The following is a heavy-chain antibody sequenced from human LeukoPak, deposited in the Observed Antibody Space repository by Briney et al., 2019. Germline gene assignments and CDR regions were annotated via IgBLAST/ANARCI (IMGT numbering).Heavy chain of an antibody. Sequence: GGSLRLSCAASGFAFGDNWMHWVRQAPGKGLAWVSRMNGDGRTTYYADSVKGRFTISRDNAKNSLYLQMNSLRAEDTAVYYCAREMLDHDAFDIWGQGTMVTVSS. D-gene: IGHD1-1*01. J-gene: IGHJ3*02. V-gene: IGHV3-74*01. CDR1: GFAFGDNW. CDR2: MNGDGRTT. CDR3: AREMLDHDAFDI.